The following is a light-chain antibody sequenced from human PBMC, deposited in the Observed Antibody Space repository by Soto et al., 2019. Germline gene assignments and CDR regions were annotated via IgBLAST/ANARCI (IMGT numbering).Light chain of an antibody. CDR1: SSDVGGYNY. CDR2: EVS. Sequence: QSALTQPASVSGSPGQSITISCTGTSSDVGGYNYVSWYQQHPCKAPKLMIYEVSNRPSGVSNRFSGSKSGNTASLTISGLQAEDEADYFCNSYGSTSTRYVFGTGTKLTVL. V-gene: IGLV2-14*01. J-gene: IGLJ1*01. CDR3: NSYGSTSTRYV.